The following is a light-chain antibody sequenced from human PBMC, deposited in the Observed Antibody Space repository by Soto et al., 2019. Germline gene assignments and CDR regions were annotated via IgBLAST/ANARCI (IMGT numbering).Light chain of an antibody. Sequence: QSVLTQPASVSGSPGQSITISCSGTNSDVGDYNLVSWYQQRPGEAPKLVIFDVSNRPSGVSDRFSGSKSDNTASLTISGLQAEDEGDYFCCSYSTDTTLYVFGSGTKVTVL. CDR2: DVS. CDR1: NSDVGDYNL. CDR3: CSYSTDTTLYV. V-gene: IGLV2-14*01. J-gene: IGLJ1*01.